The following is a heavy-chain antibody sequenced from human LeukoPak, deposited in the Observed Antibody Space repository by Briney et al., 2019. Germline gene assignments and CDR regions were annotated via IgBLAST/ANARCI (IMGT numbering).Heavy chain of an antibody. V-gene: IGHV1-69*05. D-gene: IGHD3-22*01. Sequence: SVKVSCKASGGTFSSYAISWVRQAPGQGLEWMGGIIPIFGTANYAQKFQGRVAITTDESTSTAYMELSSLRSEDTAVDYCATYLVDYYDSSGYGLPGYFDYWGQGTLVTVSS. CDR2: IIPIFGTA. CDR1: GGTFSSYA. CDR3: ATYLVDYYDSSGYGLPGYFDY. J-gene: IGHJ4*02.